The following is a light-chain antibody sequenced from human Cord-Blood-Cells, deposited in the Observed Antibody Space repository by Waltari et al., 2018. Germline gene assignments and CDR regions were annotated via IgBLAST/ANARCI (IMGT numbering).Light chain of an antibody. CDR1: QSISSY. Sequence: DIKLTQSPSSLSASVGDRVTITCRASQSISSYLTWYQQKPGKAPKLLIYAASSLQSGGPSMFSGSGSGTEFTLTISSLQPEDFATYYCQQSYCTPLTFGAGTKVEIK. V-gene: IGKV1-39*01. J-gene: IGKJ4*02. CDR3: QQSYCTPLT. CDR2: AAS.